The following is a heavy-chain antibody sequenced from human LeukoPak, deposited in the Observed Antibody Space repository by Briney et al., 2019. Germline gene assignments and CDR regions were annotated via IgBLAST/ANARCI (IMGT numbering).Heavy chain of an antibody. CDR1: GGSISSGGYY. CDR3: AIREGNWFDP. V-gene: IGHV4-30-2*01. D-gene: IGHD2-21*01. CDR2: IYHSGST. J-gene: IGHJ5*02. Sequence: PSETLSLTCTVSGGSISSGGYYWSWIRQPPGKGLEWIGYIYHSGSTYYNPSLKSRVTISVDRSKNQFSLKLSSVTAADTAVYYCAIREGNWFDPWGQGTLVTVSS.